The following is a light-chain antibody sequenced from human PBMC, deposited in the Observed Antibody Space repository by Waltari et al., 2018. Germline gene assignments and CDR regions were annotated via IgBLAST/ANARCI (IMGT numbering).Light chain of an antibody. V-gene: IGKV3-15*01. Sequence: EIVMTQSPATLSVFPGERATLSCRASQNVGNNLAWYQQKPGQAPRLLIYGGSTRATGIAARFSGSGSVTEFPLTISSLQSDDFAFYYCQQYNNWPPWTFGPGTKVEV. CDR3: QQYNNWPPWT. CDR2: GGS. J-gene: IGKJ1*01. CDR1: QNVGNN.